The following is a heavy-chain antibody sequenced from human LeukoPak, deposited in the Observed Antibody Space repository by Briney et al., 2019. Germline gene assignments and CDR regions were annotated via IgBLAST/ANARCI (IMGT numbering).Heavy chain of an antibody. Sequence: GGSLRLSCAASGFTFSSYGMHWVRQAPGKGLEWVAVISYDGSNTYYADSVKGRFTISRDNSKNTLYLQMNSLRAEDTAVYYCAKDPNMVRGAPYYFDYWGQGTLVTVSS. CDR3: AKDPNMVRGAPYYFDY. CDR2: ISYDGSNT. CDR1: GFTFSSYG. D-gene: IGHD3-10*01. J-gene: IGHJ4*02. V-gene: IGHV3-30*18.